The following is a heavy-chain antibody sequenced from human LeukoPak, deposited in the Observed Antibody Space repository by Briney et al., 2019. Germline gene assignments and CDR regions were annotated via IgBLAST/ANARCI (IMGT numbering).Heavy chain of an antibody. V-gene: IGHV3-53*04. CDR2: IYSGGST. CDR1: GGPFGVYY. Sequence: ETLSLTCAVYGGPFGVYYWSWVRQAPGKGLEWVSVIYSGGSTYYADSVKGRFTISRHNSKNTLYLQMNSLRAEDTAVYYCARDRFCSSTSCHRYYYGMDVWGQGTTVTVSS. D-gene: IGHD2-2*01. J-gene: IGHJ6*02. CDR3: ARDRFCSSTSCHRYYYGMDV.